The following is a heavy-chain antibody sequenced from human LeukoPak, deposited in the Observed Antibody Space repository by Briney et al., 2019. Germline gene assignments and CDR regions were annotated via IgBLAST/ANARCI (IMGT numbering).Heavy chain of an antibody. CDR2: INPNNGGT. V-gene: IGHV1-2*02. CDR3: ASGSVVLVPAAITQVDY. J-gene: IGHJ4*02. CDR1: GYNFTGFY. D-gene: IGHD2-2*01. Sequence: ASVKVSCKASGYNFTGFYMHWVRQAPGQGLEWMGWINPNNGGTNYAQKFQGRVTVTRDTSISTVYMELSRLRSDDTAVYYCASGSVVLVPAAITQVDYWGQGTLVTVSS.